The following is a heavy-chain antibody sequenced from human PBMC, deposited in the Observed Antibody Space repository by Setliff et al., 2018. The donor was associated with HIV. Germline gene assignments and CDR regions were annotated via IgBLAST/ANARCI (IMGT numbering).Heavy chain of an antibody. J-gene: IGHJ4*02. V-gene: IGHV4-34*01. CDR3: ARLTTTYYYDSSAYYHPV. CDR1: TESLTRYD. CDR2: IDDSGSI. D-gene: IGHD3-22*01. Sequence: SLTCAVYTESLTRYDWAWIRQSPEKGLEWIGEIDDSGSIIYNPSLQSRVTISVDTSKNQFSLKLSSVTAADTAVFYCARLTTTYYYDSSAYYHPVWGQGTLVTVSS.